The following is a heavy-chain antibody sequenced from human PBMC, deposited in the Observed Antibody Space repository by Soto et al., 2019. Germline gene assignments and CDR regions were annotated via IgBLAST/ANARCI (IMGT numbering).Heavy chain of an antibody. CDR3: ARVVVVAATRPYYFDY. D-gene: IGHD2-15*01. V-gene: IGHV4-34*01. CDR2: INHSGST. CDR1: GGSFSGYY. Sequence: SETLSLTCAVYGGSFSGYYWSWIRQPPGKGLEWIGEINHSGSTNYNPSLKSRVTISVDTSKNQFSLKLSSVTAADTAVYYCARVVVVAATRPYYFDYWGQGTLVTVSS. J-gene: IGHJ4*02.